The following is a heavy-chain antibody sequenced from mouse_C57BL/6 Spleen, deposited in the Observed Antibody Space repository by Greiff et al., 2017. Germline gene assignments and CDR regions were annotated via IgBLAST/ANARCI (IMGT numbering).Heavy chain of an antibody. CDR2: IRSKSSNYAT. V-gene: IGHV10-3*01. J-gene: IGHJ4*01. Sequence: EVQGVESGGGLVQPKGSLKLSCAASGFTFNTYAMHWVRQAPGKGLEWVARIRSKSSNYATDYADSVKDRFTISRDDSQSMLSRQMNNLKTEDTAMYYCVYGNYAMGYWGQGTSVTVSS. D-gene: IGHD1-1*02. CDR1: GFTFNTYA. CDR3: VYGNYAMGY.